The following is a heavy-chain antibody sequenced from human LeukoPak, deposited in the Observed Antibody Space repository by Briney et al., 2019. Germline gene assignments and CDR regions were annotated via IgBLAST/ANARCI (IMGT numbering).Heavy chain of an antibody. CDR1: GFPFSSHG. J-gene: IGHJ4*02. V-gene: IGHV3-23*01. CDR2: ISGSGGST. D-gene: IGHD2/OR15-2a*01. CDR3: RDPFDY. Sequence: GGSLRLSCAASGFPFSSHGMNWVRQAPGKGLEWVSAISGSGGSTYYADSVKGRFTISRDNSKNTLYLQMNSLRVEDTAVYYCRDPFDYWGQGTLVTVSS.